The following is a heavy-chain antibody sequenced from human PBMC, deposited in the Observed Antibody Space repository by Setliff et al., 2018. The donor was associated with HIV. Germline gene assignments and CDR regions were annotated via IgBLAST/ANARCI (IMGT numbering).Heavy chain of an antibody. CDR1: GFTFSNYA. Sequence: LSCAASGFTFSNYAMTWVRQAPGKGLEWVSSISHRDGNTYYADSVKGRFTISRDNSKNTVYLQMNSLRVEDTAVYYCARASNSFDIWGQGTMVTVSS. J-gene: IGHJ3*02. CDR3: ARASNSFDI. V-gene: IGHV3-23*01. CDR2: ISHRDGNT.